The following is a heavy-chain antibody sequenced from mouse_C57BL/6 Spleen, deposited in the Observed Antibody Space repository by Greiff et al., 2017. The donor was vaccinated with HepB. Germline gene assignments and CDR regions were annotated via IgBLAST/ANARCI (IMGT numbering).Heavy chain of an antibody. D-gene: IGHD4-1*01. CDR1: GYAFSSYW. Sequence: VHLVESGAELVKPGASVKISCKASGYAFSSYWMNWVKQRPGKGLEWIGQIYPGDGDTNYNGKFKGKATLTADKSSSTAYMQLSSLTSEDSAVYYWARWDVYAMDYWGQGTAVTVSS. CDR2: IYPGDGDT. CDR3: ARWDVYAMDY. V-gene: IGHV1-80*01. J-gene: IGHJ4*01.